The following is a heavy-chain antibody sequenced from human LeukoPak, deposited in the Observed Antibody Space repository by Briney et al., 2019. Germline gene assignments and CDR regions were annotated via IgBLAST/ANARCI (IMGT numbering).Heavy chain of an antibody. V-gene: IGHV3-23*01. D-gene: IGHD3-10*01. CDR3: ATVGSGSYYVY. J-gene: IGHJ4*02. CDR2: ISGSGGST. Sequence: PGGSLRLSCAASGFTFSSYGMSWVRQAPGKGLEWVPAISGSGGSTYYADSVKGRFTISRDNSKNTLYLQMNSLRAEDTAVYYCATVGSGSYYVYWGQGTLVTVSS. CDR1: GFTFSSYG.